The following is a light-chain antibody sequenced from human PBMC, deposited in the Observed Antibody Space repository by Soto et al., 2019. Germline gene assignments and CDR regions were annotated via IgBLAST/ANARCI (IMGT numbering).Light chain of an antibody. CDR2: AAS. CDR1: QSISSY. Sequence: DIQMTQSPASLSASVGDIFTSTCRASQSISSYLNWYQQKPGKAPKLLIYAASSLQSGVPSRFSGSGSGTEFTLTVSSLQPDDFATYYCQQWNGYSTFGQGTKVDIK. V-gene: IGKV1-39*01. CDR3: QQWNGYST. J-gene: IGKJ1*01.